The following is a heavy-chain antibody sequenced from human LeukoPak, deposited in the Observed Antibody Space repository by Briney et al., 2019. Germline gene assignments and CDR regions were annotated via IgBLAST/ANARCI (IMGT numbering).Heavy chain of an antibody. J-gene: IGHJ5*02. V-gene: IGHV3-64*01. Sequence: PGGSLRLSCAASGSTFSSYAMHWVRQAPGKGLEYVSAISSNGGSTYYANSVKGRFTISRDNSKNTLYLQMGSLRAEDIAVYYCARGALGYCSSTSCFATQFGAWGQGTLVTVSS. CDR1: GSTFSSYA. CDR3: ARGALGYCSSTSCFATQFGA. D-gene: IGHD2-2*01. CDR2: ISSNGGST.